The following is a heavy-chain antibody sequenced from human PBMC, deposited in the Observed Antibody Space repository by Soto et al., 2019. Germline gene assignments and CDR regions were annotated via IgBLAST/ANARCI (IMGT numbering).Heavy chain of an antibody. J-gene: IGHJ4*02. V-gene: IGHV4-34*01. D-gene: IGHD3-16*02. CDR3: ARRGSYRPGGDFDY. CDR1: GGSVSGYY. Sequence: SEALSLTCAVYGGSVSGYYWSWIRQPPGKGLEWIGEINHSGSTNYNPSLKSRVTISVDTSKNQFSLKLSSVTAADTAVYYCARRGSYRPGGDFDYWGQGTLVTVSS. CDR2: INHSGST.